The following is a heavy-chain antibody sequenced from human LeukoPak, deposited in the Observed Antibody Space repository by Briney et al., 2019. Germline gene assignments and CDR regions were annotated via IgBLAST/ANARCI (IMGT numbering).Heavy chain of an antibody. CDR2: ISPYNGNR. CDR1: GYTFTKYG. CDR3: ARGRGVYASSSTTFDY. V-gene: IGHV1-18*01. D-gene: IGHD6-6*01. J-gene: IGHJ4*02. Sequence: ASVKVSCKASGYTFTKYGITWVRQAPGQGLEWMGWISPYNGNRNYAQKLQDRVTMTTDTSTSTAYMELRSLRSDDTAVYYRARGRGVYASSSTTFDYWGQGTLVTVSS.